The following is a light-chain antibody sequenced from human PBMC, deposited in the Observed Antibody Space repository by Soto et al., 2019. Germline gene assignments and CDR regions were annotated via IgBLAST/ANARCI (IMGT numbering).Light chain of an antibody. J-gene: IGKJ4*01. CDR2: GAS. CDR1: QNIGSN. V-gene: IGKV3-15*01. Sequence: DIVLTQSPATLSASPGERVILSCRASQNIGSNLAWYQQRPGQAPRLLMYGASTRATETPARFSGSGSGTDFTLTISRLEPEDFAVYYCQQFTSYPLTFGGGTKVDIK. CDR3: QQFTSYPLT.